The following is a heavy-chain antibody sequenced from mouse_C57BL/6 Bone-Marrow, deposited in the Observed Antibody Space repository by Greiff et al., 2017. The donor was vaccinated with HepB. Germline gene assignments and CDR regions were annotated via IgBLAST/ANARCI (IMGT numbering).Heavy chain of an antibody. CDR1: GYAFSSYW. V-gene: IGHV1-80*01. D-gene: IGHD2-5*01. CDR3: ARDYSNGGYAMDY. CDR2: IYPGDGDT. Sequence: QVQLKESGAELVKPGASVKISCKASGYAFSSYWMNWVKQRPGKGLEWIGQIYPGDGDTNYNGKFKGKATLTADKSSSTAYMQLSSLTSEDSAVYYCARDYSNGGYAMDYWGQGTSVTVSS. J-gene: IGHJ4*01.